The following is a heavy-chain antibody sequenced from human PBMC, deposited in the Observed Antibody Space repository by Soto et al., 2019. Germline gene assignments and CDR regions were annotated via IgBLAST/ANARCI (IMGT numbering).Heavy chain of an antibody. CDR2: IKRKTDGGTT. J-gene: IGHJ6*02. CDR1: GFTFSNAW. Sequence: EVQLVESGGGLVKPGGSLRLSCAASGFTFSNAWMNWVRQAPGKGLEWVGRIKRKTDGGTTDYAAPVKGRFTISRDDSKNTLYLQMNSLKTEDTAVYYCTTARHQYYYYGMDVWGQGTTVTVSS. V-gene: IGHV3-15*07. CDR3: TTARHQYYYYGMDV.